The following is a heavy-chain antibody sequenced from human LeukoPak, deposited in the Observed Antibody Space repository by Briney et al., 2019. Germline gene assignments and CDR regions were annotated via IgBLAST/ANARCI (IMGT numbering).Heavy chain of an antibody. D-gene: IGHD2-2*01. J-gene: IGHJ4*02. V-gene: IGHV3-21*01. CDR2: ISSSSSYI. CDR1: GFTFSSYS. CDR3: ARSTRYCSSTSCHPAGY. Sequence: GGSLRLSCAASGFTFSSYSMNWVRQAPGKGLEWVSSISSSSSYIYYADSVKGRFTISRDNAKNSLYLQMNSLRAEDTAVYYCARSTRYCSSTSCHPAGYWGLGSLVTVSS.